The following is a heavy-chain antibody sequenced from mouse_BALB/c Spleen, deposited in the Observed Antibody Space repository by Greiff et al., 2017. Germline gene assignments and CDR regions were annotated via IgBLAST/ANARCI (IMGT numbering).Heavy chain of an antibody. CDR3: AREVYWFAY. CDR2: ISSGGST. CDR1: GFTFSSYA. Sequence: EVQLVESGGGLVKPGGSLKLSCAASGFTFSSYAMSWVRQTPEKRLEWVASISSGGSTYYPDSVKGRFTISRDNARNILYLQMSSLRSEDTAMYYCAREVYWFAYWGQGTLVTVSA. V-gene: IGHV5-6-5*01. J-gene: IGHJ3*01.